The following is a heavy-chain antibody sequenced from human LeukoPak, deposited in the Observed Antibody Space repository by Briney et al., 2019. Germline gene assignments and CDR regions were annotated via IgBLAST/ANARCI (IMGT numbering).Heavy chain of an antibody. CDR3: ARDRRRLSPGNYYGVDV. V-gene: IGHV1-18*01. CDR2: ISAYNGNT. D-gene: IGHD3-16*02. Sequence: ASVKVSCKASGYTFTSYGISWVRQAPGQGLEWMGWISAYNGNTNYAQKLQGRVTMTTDTSTSTAYMELRSLRSDDTAVYYCARDRRRLSPGNYYGVDVWGQGTTVTVSS. J-gene: IGHJ6*02. CDR1: GYTFTSYG.